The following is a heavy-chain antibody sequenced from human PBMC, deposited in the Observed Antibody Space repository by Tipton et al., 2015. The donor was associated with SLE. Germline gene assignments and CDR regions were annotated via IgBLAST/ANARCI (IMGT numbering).Heavy chain of an antibody. Sequence: SLRLSCAASGFTFSSYGMHWVRQAPGKGLEGVAFIRYDGSNKYYADSVKGRFTISRDNSKNTLYLQMNSLRAEDTAVYYCAKDLGDYGGMGNYFDYWGQGTLVTVSS. CDR2: IRYDGSNK. J-gene: IGHJ4*02. V-gene: IGHV3-30*02. D-gene: IGHD4-23*01. CDR3: AKDLGDYGGMGNYFDY. CDR1: GFTFSSYG.